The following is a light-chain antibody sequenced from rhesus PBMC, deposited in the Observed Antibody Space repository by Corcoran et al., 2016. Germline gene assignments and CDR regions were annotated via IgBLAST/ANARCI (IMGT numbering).Light chain of an antibody. CDR2: KAS. CDR3: QHAYGTRFT. V-gene: IGKV1-74*01. Sequence: DIQMTQSPSSPSASLGDRVSITCRASKSVNNYSNWYQQKTGKAPPLLICKASSLESGVPSRFSGSGAGTDYNLTISSLQPEDLATYYCQHAYGTRFTFGPGTKLEIK. CDR1: KSVNNY. J-gene: IGKJ3*01.